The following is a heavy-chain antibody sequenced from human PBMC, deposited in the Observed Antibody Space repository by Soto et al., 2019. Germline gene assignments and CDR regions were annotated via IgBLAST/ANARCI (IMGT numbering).Heavy chain of an antibody. D-gene: IGHD3-10*01. V-gene: IGHV2-5*02. Sequence: QITLKESGPTLVKPTQTLTLACDFSGFSLSTNGVGVGWIRQPPGKALEWLALIYWDDDKRYSPSLKDRLSITQDTSKNQVVLTMTNLDPVDTATYYCAHSFQLRIFDFWGPGTLVTVSS. CDR2: IYWDDDK. J-gene: IGHJ4*02. CDR3: AHSFQLRIFDF. CDR1: GFSLSTNGVG.